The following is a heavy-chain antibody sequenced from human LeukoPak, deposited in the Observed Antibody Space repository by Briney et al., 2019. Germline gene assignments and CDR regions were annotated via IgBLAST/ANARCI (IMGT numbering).Heavy chain of an antibody. V-gene: IGHV3-66*01. Sequence: GGSLRLSCAASGFTVSSNYMSWVRQAPGKGLEWVSVIYSGGSTYYADSVKGRFTISRDNSKNTLYLQMNSLRAEDTAVYYCARAGPNFDWLFRKGYYFDYWGQGTLVTVSS. CDR2: IYSGGST. J-gene: IGHJ4*02. D-gene: IGHD3-9*01. CDR3: ARAGPNFDWLFRKGYYFDY. CDR1: GFTVSSNY.